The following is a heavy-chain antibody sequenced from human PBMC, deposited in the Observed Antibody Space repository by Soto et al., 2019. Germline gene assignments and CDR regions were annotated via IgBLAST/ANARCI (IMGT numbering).Heavy chain of an antibody. Sequence: GASVKVSCKASGGTFSSYAISWVRQAPGQGLEWMGGIIPIFGTANYAQKFQGRVTITADKSTSTAYMELSSLRSEDTAVYYCARDGYSYGYRSYNWFDPWGQGTLVTVS. CDR2: IIPIFGTA. D-gene: IGHD5-18*01. V-gene: IGHV1-69*06. CDR3: ARDGYSYGYRSYNWFDP. CDR1: GGTFSSYA. J-gene: IGHJ5*02.